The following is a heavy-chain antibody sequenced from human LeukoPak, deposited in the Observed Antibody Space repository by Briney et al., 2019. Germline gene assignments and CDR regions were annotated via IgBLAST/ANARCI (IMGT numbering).Heavy chain of an antibody. Sequence: SVKVSCKAFGGTFSTSAISWVRQAPGQGLEWMGGIIPIFETANYAQKFQGRLTITADVSTRTAYMELSSLRSEDTAVYYCAKSVISGSWHFDYWGQGTLVTVSS. CDR2: IIPIFETA. J-gene: IGHJ4*02. V-gene: IGHV1-69*13. CDR3: AKSVISGSWHFDY. D-gene: IGHD6-13*01. CDR1: GGTFSTSA.